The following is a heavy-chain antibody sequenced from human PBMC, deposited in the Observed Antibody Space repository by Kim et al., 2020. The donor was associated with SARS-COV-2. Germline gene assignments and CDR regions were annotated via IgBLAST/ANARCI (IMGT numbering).Heavy chain of an antibody. J-gene: IGHJ6*02. CDR3: ARDQFLEWLLGYYYGMDV. Sequence: ASVKVSCKASGYTFTGYYMHWVRQAPGQGLEWMGWINPNSGGTNYAQKFQGRVTMTRDTSISTAYMELSRLRSDDTAVYYCARDQFLEWLLGYYYGMDVWGQGTTVTVSS. V-gene: IGHV1-2*02. CDR1: GYTFTGYY. CDR2: INPNSGGT. D-gene: IGHD3-3*01.